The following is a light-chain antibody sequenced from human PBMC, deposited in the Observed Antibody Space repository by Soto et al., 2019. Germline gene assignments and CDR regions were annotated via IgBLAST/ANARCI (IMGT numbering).Light chain of an antibody. CDR2: EVS. J-gene: IGLJ1*01. CDR1: SSDVAGYNY. Sequence: QSVLTQPASVSGSPGQSITISCTGTSSDVAGYNYVSWYQQDPGKAPKLMIYEVSNRPSGVSNRSSGSKSGNTASLTISGLQAEDEADYYCSLYTSSSTLNVFGTGTKVTVL. CDR3: SLYTSSSTLNV. V-gene: IGLV2-14*01.